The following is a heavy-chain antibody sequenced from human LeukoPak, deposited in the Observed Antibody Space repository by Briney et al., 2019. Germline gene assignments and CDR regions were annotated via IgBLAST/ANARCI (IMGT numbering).Heavy chain of an antibody. CDR1: GGSISSYY. D-gene: IGHD6-13*01. J-gene: IGHJ4*02. V-gene: IGHV4-4*07. CDR3: ARGSSSWYGFDY. Sequence: SETLSLTCSVSGGSISSYYWSWIRQPAGKGLEWIGRIYTSGSTNYNPSLKSRVTISVDKSKNQFSLKLSSVTAADTAVYYCARGSSSWYGFDYWGQGTLVTVSS. CDR2: IYTSGST.